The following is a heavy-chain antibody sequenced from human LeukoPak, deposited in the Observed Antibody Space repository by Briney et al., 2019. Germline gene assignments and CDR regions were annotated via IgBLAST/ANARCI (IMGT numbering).Heavy chain of an antibody. CDR1: GASISSGYY. J-gene: IGHJ4*02. V-gene: IGHV4-38-2*02. CDR2: LFHSGST. D-gene: IGHD3-22*01. CDR3: ARLIHPVTMIVVVHNGAYYFDY. Sequence: KTSETLSLTCTVSGASISSGYYWAWIRQPPGKGLEWIGSLFHSGSTYYNPSLKSRVTISVDTSKNQFSLKLSSVTAADTAVYYCARLIHPVTMIVVVHNGAYYFDYWGQGTLVTVSS.